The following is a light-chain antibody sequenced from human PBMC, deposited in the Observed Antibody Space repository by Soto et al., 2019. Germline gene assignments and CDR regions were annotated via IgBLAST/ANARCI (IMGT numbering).Light chain of an antibody. V-gene: IGKV3-15*01. CDR1: QSVSSN. Sequence: EIGMTQSPATLSVSPGERATLSCMASQSVSSNLAWYQQKPGQAPRLLIYGASTRATGTRARFSGRGSGSACTITSSRLQSDNSALNFCQQYNNWPPDWTFGQGTKVESK. CDR2: GAS. CDR3: QQYNNWPPDWT. J-gene: IGKJ1*01.